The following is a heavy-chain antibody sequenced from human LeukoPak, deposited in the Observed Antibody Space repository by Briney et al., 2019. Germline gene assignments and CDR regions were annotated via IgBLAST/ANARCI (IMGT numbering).Heavy chain of an antibody. Sequence: GESLKISCKGSGYSFTTYWITWVRQMPGKGLEWMGRIKPSDSNTNYGPSFQGHFTISADKSISTAYLQWSSLKAPDTAMYYCTRQRSGLPLDFWGQGTLVSVSS. CDR3: TRQRSGLPLDF. CDR2: IKPSDSNT. CDR1: GYSFTTYW. V-gene: IGHV5-10-1*01. J-gene: IGHJ4*02. D-gene: IGHD5-12*01.